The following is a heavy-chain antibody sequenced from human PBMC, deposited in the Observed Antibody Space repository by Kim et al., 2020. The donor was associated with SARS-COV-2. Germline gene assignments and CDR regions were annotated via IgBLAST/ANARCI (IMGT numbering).Heavy chain of an antibody. CDR1: GYDFTNHY. Sequence: GESLKISCQFSGYDFTNHYIAWVRQMPGKGLEWMGIIFPGDSDTTYSPSLQGQVTISADKSINTAYLQWSSLKASDTAIYYCARRNTAIEYYFDYWGQGTLVTVSS. J-gene: IGHJ4*02. CDR3: ARRNTAIEYYFDY. V-gene: IGHV5-51*01. D-gene: IGHD5-18*01. CDR2: IFPGDSDT.